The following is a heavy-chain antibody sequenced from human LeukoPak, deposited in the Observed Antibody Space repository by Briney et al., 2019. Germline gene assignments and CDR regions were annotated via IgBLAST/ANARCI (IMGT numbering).Heavy chain of an antibody. V-gene: IGHV3-48*03. J-gene: IGHJ3*02. D-gene: IGHD3-22*01. Sequence: PGGSLRLSCAASGFTFSSYEMNWVHQAPGKGLDWVSYISSSGNTIYYADSVKGRFTISRDNAKNSLYLQMNSLRAEDTAVYYCARESPPQYSYDSSSYLGPMDAFDIWGQGTMVTVSS. CDR2: ISSSGNTI. CDR1: GFTFSSYE. CDR3: ARESPPQYSYDSSSYLGPMDAFDI.